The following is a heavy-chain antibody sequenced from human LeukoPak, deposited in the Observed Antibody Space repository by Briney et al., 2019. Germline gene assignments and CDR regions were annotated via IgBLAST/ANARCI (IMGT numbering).Heavy chain of an antibody. D-gene: IGHD3-16*01. V-gene: IGHV4-34*01. J-gene: IGHJ4*02. CDR2: IDNRGST. Sequence: SETLSLTCTVSGGSFSFYFWHWIRQPPGAGLDWIGEIDNRGSTQYKPSLRSRGIISIDTSGNHFSLKLTSVTAADTAVYFCARDSDSGFQWGQGMLVTVSS. CDR1: GGSFSFYF. CDR3: ARDSDSGFQ.